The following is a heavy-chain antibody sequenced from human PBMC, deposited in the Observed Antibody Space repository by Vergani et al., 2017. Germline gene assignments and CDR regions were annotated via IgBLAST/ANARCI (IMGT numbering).Heavy chain of an antibody. D-gene: IGHD1-26*01. Sequence: QESGPGLVKPSETLSLTCTVSGGSISSYYWSWIRQPPGKGLEWLALIYWDDDKRYSPSLKSRLTITKDTSKNQVVLTMTNMDPVDTATYYCAHIVGAVGGSFDYWGQGTLVTVSS. J-gene: IGHJ4*02. CDR2: IYWDDDK. V-gene: IGHV2-5*08. CDR1: GGSISSYYW. CDR3: AHIVGAVGGSFDY.